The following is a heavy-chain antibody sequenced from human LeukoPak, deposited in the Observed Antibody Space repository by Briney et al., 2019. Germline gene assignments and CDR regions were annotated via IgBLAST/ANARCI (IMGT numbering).Heavy chain of an antibody. CDR3: ARGMGNYVSFDY. D-gene: IGHD1-7*01. J-gene: IGHJ4*02. CDR1: GFTFDDYG. V-gene: IGHV3-20*04. Sequence: GGSLRPSCAASGFTFDDYGMSWVRQAPGKGLEWVSGINWNGGSTGYADSVKGRFTISRDNAKNSLYLQMNSLRAEDTALYYCARGMGNYVSFDYWGQGTLVTVSS. CDR2: INWNGGST.